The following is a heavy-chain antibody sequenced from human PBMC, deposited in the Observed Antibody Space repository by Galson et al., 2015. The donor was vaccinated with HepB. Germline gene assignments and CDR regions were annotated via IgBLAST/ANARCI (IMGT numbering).Heavy chain of an antibody. Sequence: SLRLSCAASGFTFSSYAMSWVRQAPGKGLEWVSAISGNGGSTYYADSVKGRFTISRDNSKNTLYLQMNSLRAEDTAVYYCAKDSRPVIYDFWSGSSPFFDYWGQGTLVTVSS. V-gene: IGHV3-23*01. CDR3: AKDSRPVIYDFWSGSSPFFDY. D-gene: IGHD3-3*01. CDR2: ISGNGGST. CDR1: GFTFSSYA. J-gene: IGHJ4*02.